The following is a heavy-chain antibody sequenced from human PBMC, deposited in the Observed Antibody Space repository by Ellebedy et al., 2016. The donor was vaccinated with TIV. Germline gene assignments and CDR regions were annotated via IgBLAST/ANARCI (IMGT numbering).Heavy chain of an antibody. CDR2: IHYSGTT. J-gene: IGHJ5*02. V-gene: IGHV4-31*03. CDR3: ARDSGNWFDP. Sequence: MPSETLSLTCTVSGGSISSGGYYWSWIRQHPGKGLEWTGYIHYSGTTYYNPSLKSRVSISVDTSKNQFSLKLRAVTAADTAVYYCARDSGNWFDPWGQGTLVTVSS. CDR1: GGSISSGGYY.